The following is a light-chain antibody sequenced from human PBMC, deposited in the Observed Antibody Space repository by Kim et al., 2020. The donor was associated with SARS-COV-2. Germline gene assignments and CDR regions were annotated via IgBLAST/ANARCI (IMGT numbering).Light chain of an antibody. CDR1: TGGVTSDQY. CDR3: SLYYSGIVI. Sequence: PGGTVTLTCASNTGGVTSDQYPYWFQQKPGQAPKTLIYDTDNKHSWTPARFSGSLLGGKAALSLSGAQPEDEAEYFCSLYYSGIVIFGGGTQLTVL. V-gene: IGLV7-46*01. CDR2: DTD. J-gene: IGLJ2*01.